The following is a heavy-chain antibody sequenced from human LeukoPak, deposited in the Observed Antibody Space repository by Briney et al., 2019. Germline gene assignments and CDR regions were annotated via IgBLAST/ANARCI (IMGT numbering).Heavy chain of an antibody. CDR2: ISGSGGTT. V-gene: IGHV3-23*01. D-gene: IGHD6-13*01. J-gene: IGHJ6*03. Sequence: GGTLRLSCAASGFIFSSCGMSWVRQAPGKGLEWVSGISGSGGTTYYADSVKGRFTISRDNSKNTLYLQMNSLRAEDTAVYYCAKGIAAAGALLIDYYMDVWGKGTTVTISS. CDR1: GFIFSSCG. CDR3: AKGIAAAGALLIDYYMDV.